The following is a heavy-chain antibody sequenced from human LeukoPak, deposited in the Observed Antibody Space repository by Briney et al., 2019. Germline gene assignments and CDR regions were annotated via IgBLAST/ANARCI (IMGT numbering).Heavy chain of an antibody. CDR3: ARNPGCSGGTCYFRGAFDI. J-gene: IGHJ3*02. CDR2: ISSSGYTI. Sequence: PGGSLRLSCEASGFTFSSYEINWVRQAPGKGLEWVSYISSSGYTIYYADSVKGRFTISRDNAKNSLYPQMNSLRAEDTAVYYCARNPGCSGGTCYFRGAFDIWGQGTMVTVSS. V-gene: IGHV3-48*03. D-gene: IGHD2-15*01. CDR1: GFTFSSYE.